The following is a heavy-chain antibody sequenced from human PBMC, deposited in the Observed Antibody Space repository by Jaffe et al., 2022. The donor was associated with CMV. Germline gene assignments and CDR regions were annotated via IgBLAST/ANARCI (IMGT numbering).Heavy chain of an antibody. Sequence: QVQLQESGPGLVKPSETLSLTCTVSGGSISSYYWSWIRQPPGKGLEWIGYIYYSGSTNYNPSLKSRVTISVDTSKNQFSLKLSSVTAADTAVYYCARGADTAMVKEEDYMDVWGKGTTVTVSS. D-gene: IGHD5-18*01. CDR3: ARGADTAMVKEEDYMDV. V-gene: IGHV4-59*01. J-gene: IGHJ6*03. CDR1: GGSISSYY. CDR2: IYYSGST.